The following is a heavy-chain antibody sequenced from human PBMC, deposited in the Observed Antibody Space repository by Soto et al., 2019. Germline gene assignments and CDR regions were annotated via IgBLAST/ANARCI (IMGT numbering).Heavy chain of an antibody. Sequence: GGSLRLSCAASGFTFSSYSMNWVRQAPGKGLEWVSYISSSSSTIYYADSVKGRFTISRDNAKNSLYLQMNSLRAEDTAVYYGARIVVVVAATGPVWGKGTTVTVSS. CDR1: GFTFSSYS. V-gene: IGHV3-48*01. D-gene: IGHD2-15*01. J-gene: IGHJ6*04. CDR2: ISSSSSTI. CDR3: ARIVVVVAATGPV.